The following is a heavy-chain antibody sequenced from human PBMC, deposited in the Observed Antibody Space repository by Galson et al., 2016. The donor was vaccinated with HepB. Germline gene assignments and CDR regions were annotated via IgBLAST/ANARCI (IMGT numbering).Heavy chain of an antibody. CDR1: GYVFSSYW. J-gene: IGHJ4*02. CDR3: ARLVSSRSPYDS. Sequence: FGAEVKKPGESLKISCKGEGYVFSSYWIAWVRQTPDKGLEWMGLFYPGDSEIRYSPSFQGQVTFSADKSINTAYMQWSSLKASDTAIYYCARLVSSRSPYDSWGQGTLVTVSS. D-gene: IGHD3-22*01. V-gene: IGHV5-51*01. CDR2: FYPGDSEI.